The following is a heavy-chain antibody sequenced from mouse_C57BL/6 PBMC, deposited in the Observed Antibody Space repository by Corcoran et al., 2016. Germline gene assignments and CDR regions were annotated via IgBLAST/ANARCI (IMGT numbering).Heavy chain of an antibody. CDR3: ARRKGSSYVGVYFDY. Sequence: EVQLQQSGPELVKPGASVKISCKASGYTFTDYYMNWVKQSHGKSLEWIGDINPNNGGTSYNQKFKGKATLTVDKSSSTAYMELRSLTSEDSAVYYCARRKGSSYVGVYFDYWGQGTTLTVSS. CDR2: INPNNGGT. CDR1: GYTFTDYY. J-gene: IGHJ2*01. V-gene: IGHV1-26*01. D-gene: IGHD1-1*01.